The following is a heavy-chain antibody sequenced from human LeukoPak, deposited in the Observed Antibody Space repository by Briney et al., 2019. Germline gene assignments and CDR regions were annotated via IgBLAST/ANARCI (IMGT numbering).Heavy chain of an antibody. J-gene: IGHJ4*02. D-gene: IGHD6-19*01. CDR1: GYTFTGHY. V-gene: IGHV1-2*02. Sequence: ASVKVSCKASGYTFTGHYMHWVRQAPGQGLEWMGWVNPKSGGTNYAQKFQGRVTMTRDTSISTAHMELSRLRSDDTAVYCCARGTSGWHGLPDFWGQGTLVTVSS. CDR3: ARGTSGWHGLPDF. CDR2: VNPKSGGT.